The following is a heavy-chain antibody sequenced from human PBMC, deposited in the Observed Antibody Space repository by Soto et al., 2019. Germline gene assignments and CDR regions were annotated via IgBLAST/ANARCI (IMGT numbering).Heavy chain of an antibody. Sequence: SETLSLSCTVSGGSISSSTYYWGWMRQPPGKGLEWIASFFIGGNTYYNPSLKSRVTISVDTSKNQFSLKLSSVTAADTAVYYCARGRWLQSHIDYWGQGTLVTVSS. CDR2: FFIGGNT. D-gene: IGHD5-12*01. CDR3: ARGRWLQSHIDY. J-gene: IGHJ4*02. V-gene: IGHV4-39*01. CDR1: GGSISSSTYY.